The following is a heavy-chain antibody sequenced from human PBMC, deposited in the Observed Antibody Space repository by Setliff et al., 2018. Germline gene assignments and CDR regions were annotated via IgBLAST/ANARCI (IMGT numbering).Heavy chain of an antibody. D-gene: IGHD3-10*01. Sequence: LSLTCAVSGASINSGTYYWSWIRQPAGKGLEWVGRLHTSGSTTYNPSLQSRVTISVDTSKNHFSLNLTSVTAADAALYYCAASRAYTGAVEEWFLPKTFDFWGQGSPVTVSS. CDR3: AASRAYTGAVEEWFLPKTFDF. CDR2: LHTSGST. V-gene: IGHV4-61*02. CDR1: GASINSGTYY. J-gene: IGHJ4*02.